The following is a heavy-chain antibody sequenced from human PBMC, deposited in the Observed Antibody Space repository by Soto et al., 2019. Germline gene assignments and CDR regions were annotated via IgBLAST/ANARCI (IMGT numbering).Heavy chain of an antibody. Sequence: EVQLVESGGGLVQPGGSLRLTCAASGFTFRSFDSHWVRQATGKGLEWVATIGTIGDTYYPVSVKGRFTVSRENANSSVSLQMDSLRVGDTAVYFCVRGQEVGAHFFDSWGQGTPVTVSS. CDR2: IGTIGDT. V-gene: IGHV3-13*01. D-gene: IGHD2-15*01. CDR3: VRGQEVGAHFFDS. CDR1: GFTFRSFD. J-gene: IGHJ4*02.